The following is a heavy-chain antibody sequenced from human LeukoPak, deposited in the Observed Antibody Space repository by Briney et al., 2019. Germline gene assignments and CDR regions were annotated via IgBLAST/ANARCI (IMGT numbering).Heavy chain of an antibody. CDR2: IYYSGSR. CDR1: GGSINGADYY. Sequence: PSETLSLTCTVSGGSINGADYYWSWIRQHPGKGLEWIGYIYYSGSRYYNPSLKSRVSISIDTSKNQFSLNLSSVTAADTAVYYCARDLGGDGFNLRNWFDPWGQGTLVTVSS. CDR3: ARDLGGDGFNLRNWFDP. V-gene: IGHV4-31*03. D-gene: IGHD5-24*01. J-gene: IGHJ5*02.